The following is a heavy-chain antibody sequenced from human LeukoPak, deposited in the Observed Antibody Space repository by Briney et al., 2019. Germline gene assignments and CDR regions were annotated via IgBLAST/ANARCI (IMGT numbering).Heavy chain of an antibody. V-gene: IGHV3-74*01. CDR1: GFTFSSYW. Sequence: QPGGSLRLSCAASGFTFSSYWMHWVRQAPGKGLVWVSRINSDGSSTSYAESVKGRFTISRDNAKNTLYLQMNSLKAEDTAVYYCARGPTPDSSSWYFATHLNWFDPWGQGTLVTVSS. CDR3: ARGPTPDSSSWYFATHLNWFDP. CDR2: INSDGSST. D-gene: IGHD6-13*01. J-gene: IGHJ5*02.